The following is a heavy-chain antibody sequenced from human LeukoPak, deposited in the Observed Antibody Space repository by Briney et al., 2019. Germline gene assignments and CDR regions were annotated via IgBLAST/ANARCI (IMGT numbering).Heavy chain of an antibody. CDR2: IYYSGST. D-gene: IGHD6-6*01. CDR1: GGSISSYY. J-gene: IGHJ3*02. Sequence: ASETLSLTCTVSGGSISSYYWSWIRQPPGKGLEWIGYIYYSGSTNYNPSLKSRVTISVDTSKNQFSLKLSSMTAADTAVYYCARGDPSSSVYAFDIWGQGTMVTVSS. V-gene: IGHV4-59*01. CDR3: ARGDPSSSVYAFDI.